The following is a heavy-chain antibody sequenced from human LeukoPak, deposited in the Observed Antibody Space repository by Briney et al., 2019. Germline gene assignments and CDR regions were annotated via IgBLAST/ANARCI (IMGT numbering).Heavy chain of an antibody. Sequence: GGSLRLSCAASGFTFRTYWMHWVRHAPGKGLMWVSRINTEGSSTGYTDSVKGRFTISRDTTKNTHYLQMNSLRAEDTAMYYCARDFDRYYFDYWGQGTLVSVSS. V-gene: IGHV3-74*01. J-gene: IGHJ4*02. CDR1: GFTFRTYW. CDR3: ARDFDRYYFDY. D-gene: IGHD3-9*01. CDR2: INTEGSST.